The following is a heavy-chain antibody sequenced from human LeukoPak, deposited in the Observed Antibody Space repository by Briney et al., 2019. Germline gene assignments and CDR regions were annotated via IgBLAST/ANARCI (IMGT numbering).Heavy chain of an antibody. CDR2: ISSSGSTI. D-gene: IGHD6-13*01. CDR1: GFTFSDYY. J-gene: IGHJ4*02. CDR3: ASYSSSWYRYFDY. V-gene: IGHV3-11*01. Sequence: GGSLRLSCAASGFTFSDYYMSWIRQAPGKGLEWVSYISSSGSTIYYADSVKGRFTISRDNAKNSLYLQMNSLRAEDTAVYYCASYSSSWYRYFDYWGQRTLVTISS.